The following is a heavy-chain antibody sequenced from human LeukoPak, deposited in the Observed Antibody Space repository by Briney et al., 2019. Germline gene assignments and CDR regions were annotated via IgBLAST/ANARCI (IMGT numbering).Heavy chain of an antibody. CDR3: AREYCSGGSCYGGAFDI. Sequence: GGWLRLSCAASGFTFSSYAMSWVRQAPGKGLEWVSAISGSGGSTYYADSVKGRFTISRDNSKNTLYLQMNSLRAEDTAVYYCAREYCSGGSCYGGAFDIWGQGTMVTVSS. CDR2: ISGSGGST. V-gene: IGHV3-23*01. J-gene: IGHJ3*02. CDR1: GFTFSSYA. D-gene: IGHD2-15*01.